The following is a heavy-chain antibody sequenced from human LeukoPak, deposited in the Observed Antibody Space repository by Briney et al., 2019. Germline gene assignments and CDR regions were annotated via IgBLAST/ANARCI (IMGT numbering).Heavy chain of an antibody. D-gene: IGHD3-3*01. Sequence: TSETLSLTCTVSGGSISSSSYYWGWIRQPPGKGLEWIGSIYYSGSTYYNPSLKSRVTISVDTSKNQFSLKLSSMTAADTAVYYCASYVLRFLEWLLYFDYWGQGTLVTVSS. CDR2: IYYSGST. CDR3: ASYVLRFLEWLLYFDY. J-gene: IGHJ4*02. CDR1: GGSISSSSYY. V-gene: IGHV4-39*01.